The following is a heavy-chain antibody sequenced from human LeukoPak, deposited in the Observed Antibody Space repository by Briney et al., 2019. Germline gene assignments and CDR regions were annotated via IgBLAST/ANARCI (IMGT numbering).Heavy chain of an antibody. CDR2: IYHSGTT. CDR1: GTSISLSNW. Sequence: SGTLSLTCAVSGTSISLSNWWTWVRQPPGKGLEWIGEIYHSGTTNYNPSLKSRVTISLDKSRNQFSLNLNSVSAADTAVYYWARSYFGSGTFNGFDYWGQGTLVTVSS. D-gene: IGHD3-10*01. V-gene: IGHV4-4*02. CDR3: ARSYFGSGTFNGFDY. J-gene: IGHJ4*02.